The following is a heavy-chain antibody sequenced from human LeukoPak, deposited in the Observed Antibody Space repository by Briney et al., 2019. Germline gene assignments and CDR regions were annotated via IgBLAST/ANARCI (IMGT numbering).Heavy chain of an antibody. CDR3: ARGGLGYCSGGSCYSW. Sequence: ASVKVSCKASGYTFTSYGISWVRQATGQGLEWMGWMNPNSGNTGYAQKFQGRVTMTRNTSISTAYMELSSLRSEDTAVYYCARGGLGYCSGGSCYSWWGQGTLVTVSS. J-gene: IGHJ4*02. CDR2: MNPNSGNT. D-gene: IGHD2-15*01. V-gene: IGHV1-8*02. CDR1: GYTFTSYG.